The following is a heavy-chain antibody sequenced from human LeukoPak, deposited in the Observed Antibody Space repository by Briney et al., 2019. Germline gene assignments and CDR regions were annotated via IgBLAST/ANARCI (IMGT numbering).Heavy chain of an antibody. CDR2: IIPILGIA. J-gene: IGHJ3*02. CDR3: ARDHQLRVGQAFDI. V-gene: IGHV1-69*04. CDR1: GGTFSSYT. Sequence: GSSVKVSCKASGGTFSSYTISWVRQAPGQGLEWMGRIIPILGIANYAQKFQGRVTITADKSTSTAYMELSSLRSEDTAVYYCARDHQLRVGQAFDIWGQGTMVTVSS. D-gene: IGHD1-26*01.